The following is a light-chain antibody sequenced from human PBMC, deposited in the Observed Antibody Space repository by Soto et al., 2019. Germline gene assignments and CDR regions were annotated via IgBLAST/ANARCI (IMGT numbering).Light chain of an antibody. J-gene: IGKJ4*01. CDR1: QSVSSN. Sequence: EIVMTQSPATMSVSPGDRASLSCRASQSVSSNLAWYQQKPGQVPRLLIYGASTRATGIPARFSGSGSGTDFTLTISSLQSEDFAVYYCQQYNNWPPLTFDGGTKVEMK. V-gene: IGKV3-15*01. CDR3: QQYNNWPPLT. CDR2: GAS.